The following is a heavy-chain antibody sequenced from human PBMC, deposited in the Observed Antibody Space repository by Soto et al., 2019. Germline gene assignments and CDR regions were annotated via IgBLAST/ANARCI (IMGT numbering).Heavy chain of an antibody. CDR3: AKDSRAVAAWDY. CDR1: GFTFSSFA. D-gene: IGHD6-19*01. J-gene: IGHJ4*02. Sequence: GSLRLSCAASGFTFSSFAMIWIRQAPGRGLEWVSTISGSSSSIFYADSVKGRFTISRDNSKNTLYLQMNSLRVEDTAVYHCAKDSRAVAAWDYWGRGTLVTVSS. CDR2: ISGSSSSI. V-gene: IGHV3-23*01.